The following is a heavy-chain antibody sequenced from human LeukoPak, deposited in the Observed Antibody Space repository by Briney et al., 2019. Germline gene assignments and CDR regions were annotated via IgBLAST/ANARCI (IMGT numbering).Heavy chain of an antibody. CDR3: ARDRYSGSYYFDY. D-gene: IGHD1-26*01. CDR1: GYSISSGYY. CDR2: IYHSGST. Sequence: SETLPLTCTVSGYSISSGYYWGWIRQPPGKGLEWIGSIYHSGSTYYNPSLKSRVTISVDTSKNQFSLKLSSVTAADTAVYYCARDRYSGSYYFDYWGQGTLVTVSS. J-gene: IGHJ4*02. V-gene: IGHV4-38-2*02.